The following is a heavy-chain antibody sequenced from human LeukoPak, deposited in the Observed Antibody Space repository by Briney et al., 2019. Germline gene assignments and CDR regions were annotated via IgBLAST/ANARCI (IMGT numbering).Heavy chain of an antibody. CDR1: GGSFSGYY. D-gene: IGHD1-14*01. Sequence: SETLSLTCAVYGGSFSGYYWSWIRQPPGKGLEWIGEINHSGSTNCNPSLKSRVTISVDTSKNQFSLKLSSVTAADTAVYYCARGRKPSWYYYYGMDVWGQGTTVTVSS. CDR3: ARGRKPSWYYYYGMDV. V-gene: IGHV4-34*01. CDR2: INHSGST. J-gene: IGHJ6*02.